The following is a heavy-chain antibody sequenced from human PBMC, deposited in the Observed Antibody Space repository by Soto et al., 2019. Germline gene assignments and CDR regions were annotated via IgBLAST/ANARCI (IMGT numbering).Heavy chain of an antibody. Sequence: QVQLVESGGGVVQPGRSLRLSCAASGFTFSSYGMHWVRQAPGKGLEWVAVISYDGSNKYYADSVKGRFTISRDNSKNTLYLQMNSLRAEDKAVYYCAKGGVYSSSWYDEGYYFDYWGQGTLVTVSS. J-gene: IGHJ4*02. V-gene: IGHV3-30*18. CDR1: GFTFSSYG. CDR2: ISYDGSNK. D-gene: IGHD6-13*01. CDR3: AKGGVYSSSWYDEGYYFDY.